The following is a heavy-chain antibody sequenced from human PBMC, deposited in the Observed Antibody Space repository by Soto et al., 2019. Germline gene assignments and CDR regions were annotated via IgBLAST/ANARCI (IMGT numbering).Heavy chain of an antibody. CDR2: IIPIFGTA. CDR1: GGTFSSYA. CDR3: ARDLYYYDSSGYGYFDY. Sequence: SVKVSCKASGGTFSSYAISWVRQAPGQGLEWMGGIIPIFGTANYAQKFQGRVTITADESTSTAYMELSSLRSEDTAVYYCARDLYYYDSSGYGYFDYWGQGTLVTVSS. V-gene: IGHV1-69*13. D-gene: IGHD3-22*01. J-gene: IGHJ4*02.